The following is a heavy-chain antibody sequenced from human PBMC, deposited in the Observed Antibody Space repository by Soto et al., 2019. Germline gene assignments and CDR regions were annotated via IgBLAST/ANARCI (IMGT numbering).Heavy chain of an antibody. CDR3: AVYDSSGSRGFQH. CDR1: GGSISSGAYY. V-gene: IGHV4-31*03. J-gene: IGHJ1*01. Sequence: QVQLQESGPGLVKPSQTLSLTCTFSGGSISSGAYYWSWIRQHPGKGLERIGYIYYSGSTYYNPSLKSRVTISVDTAKNQFSLKLSSVTAADTAVYYCAVYDSSGSRGFQHWGQGTLVTVSS. CDR2: IYYSGST. D-gene: IGHD3-22*01.